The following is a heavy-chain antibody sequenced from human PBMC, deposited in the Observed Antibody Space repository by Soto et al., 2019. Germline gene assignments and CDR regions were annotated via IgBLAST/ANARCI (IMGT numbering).Heavy chain of an antibody. CDR2: ISSSSSYI. CDR3: ARWGGFGVDDYYYGMDV. V-gene: IGHV3-21*01. CDR1: GFTFSSDS. J-gene: IGHJ6*02. Sequence: GGSLRLSCAASGFTFSSDSMNWFRQAPVNGLEWVSSISSSSSYIYYADSVKGRFTISRDNAKNSLYLQMNSLRAEDTAVYYCARWGGFGVDDYYYGMDVWGQGTTVTVSS. D-gene: IGHD3-10*01.